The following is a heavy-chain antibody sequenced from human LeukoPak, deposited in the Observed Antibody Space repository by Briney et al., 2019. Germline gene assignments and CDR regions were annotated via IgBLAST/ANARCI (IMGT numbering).Heavy chain of an antibody. V-gene: IGHV1-18*01. CDR1: GYTLTIYG. CDR2: ISAYNGNT. D-gene: IGHD2-2*01. J-gene: IGHJ6*02. Sequence: GASVKVSCKASGYTLTIYGITWVRQAPGQGLEWMGWISAYNGNTDYARKLQGRVTMTTDTSTSTAYMELRSLRSDDTAVYYCARGLTHPRTSHSRGGMDVWGQGTTVTVSS. CDR3: ARGLTHPRTSHSRGGMDV.